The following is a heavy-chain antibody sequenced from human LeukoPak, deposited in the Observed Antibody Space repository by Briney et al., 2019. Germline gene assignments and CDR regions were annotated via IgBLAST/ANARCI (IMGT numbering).Heavy chain of an antibody. CDR2: ISVSGVGT. CDR1: GFTFSSCA. J-gene: IGHJ4*02. Sequence: GGSLRLSCVASGFTFSSCAISWVRQAPGKGLEWVSGISVSGVGTYYADSVKGRFTISRDNSKNTLYLQMNSLRAEDTAVFYCAKGHSCDYWGQGTLVTVSS. D-gene: IGHD1-26*01. V-gene: IGHV3-23*01. CDR3: AKGHSCDY.